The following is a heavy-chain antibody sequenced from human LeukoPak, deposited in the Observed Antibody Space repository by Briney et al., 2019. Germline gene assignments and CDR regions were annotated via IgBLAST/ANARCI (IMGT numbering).Heavy chain of an antibody. CDR2: IIPIFGTA. V-gene: IGHV1-69*01. J-gene: IGHJ5*02. CDR1: GGTFSSYA. D-gene: IGHD6-13*01. CDR3: ARDRGAAAGTINWFDP. Sequence: GSSVKVSCKASGGTFSSYAISWVRQAPGQGLEWMGGIIPIFGTANYAQKFQGRVTITADESTSTAYMELSSLRSEDTAVYYCARDRGAAAGTINWFDPWGQGTLVTVSS.